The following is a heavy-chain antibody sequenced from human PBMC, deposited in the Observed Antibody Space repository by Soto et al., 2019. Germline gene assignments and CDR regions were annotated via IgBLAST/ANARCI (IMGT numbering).Heavy chain of an antibody. CDR3: AKGFYYYDSSGSSIDY. Sequence: PGGSLRLSCAASGFTFSSYWMHWVRQAPGKGLVWVPRMNSDGRTTNYADSVKGRFTISRDNARNTLYLQMNSLRAEDTAVYYCAKGFYYYDSSGSSIDYWGQGTLVTVSS. J-gene: IGHJ4*02. V-gene: IGHV3-74*01. D-gene: IGHD3-22*01. CDR2: MNSDGRTT. CDR1: GFTFSSYW.